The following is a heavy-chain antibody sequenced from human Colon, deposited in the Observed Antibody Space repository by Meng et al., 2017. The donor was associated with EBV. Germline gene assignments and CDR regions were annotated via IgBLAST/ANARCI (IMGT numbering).Heavy chain of an antibody. J-gene: IGHJ5*02. Sequence: QVHLQQWGGGLCKPSETLSRSCAVSGGSFRDYDWTWIRHPPGKGLEWIGEIDHRGNTKYNPSLKSRVTISLDTSKKQFSLKVSSVTAADSAVYYCARRGPSGNFSPWSQGALVTVSS. D-gene: IGHD3-10*01. CDR2: IDHRGNT. V-gene: IGHV4-34*01. CDR3: ARRGPSGNFSP. CDR1: GGSFRDYD.